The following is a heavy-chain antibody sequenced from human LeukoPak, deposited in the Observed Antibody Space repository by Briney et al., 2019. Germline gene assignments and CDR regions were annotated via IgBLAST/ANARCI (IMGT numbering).Heavy chain of an antibody. CDR1: GYTFTGYY. D-gene: IGHD3-9*01. V-gene: IGHV1-2*02. CDR2: INPNSGGT. Sequence: ASVKVSCKASGYTFTGYYMHWVRQAPGQGLEWMGWINPNSGGTNYAQKFQGRVTMTRDTSISTAYMELSSLRSEDTAVYYCAGESPGNRRYFDWFNNPHYFDYWGQGTLVTVSS. J-gene: IGHJ4*02. CDR3: AGESPGNRRYFDWFNNPHYFDY.